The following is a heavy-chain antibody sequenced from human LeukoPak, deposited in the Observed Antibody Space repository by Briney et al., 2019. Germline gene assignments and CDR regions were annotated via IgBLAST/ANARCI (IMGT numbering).Heavy chain of an antibody. J-gene: IGHJ4*02. Sequence: ASVKVSCKTSGYTFIGYYMHWVRQAPGQGLEWMGWINPNSGDTKYAQSVQGRVTMTRDTSISTIYMELSRLRSDDTAVYYCAGGIGRYSSSYFDYWGQGTLVTVSS. V-gene: IGHV1-2*02. CDR3: AGGIGRYSSSYFDY. CDR2: INPNSGDT. CDR1: GYTFIGYY. D-gene: IGHD1-26*01.